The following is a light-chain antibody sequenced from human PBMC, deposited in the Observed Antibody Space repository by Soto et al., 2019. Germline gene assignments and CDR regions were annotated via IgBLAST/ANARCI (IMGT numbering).Light chain of an antibody. V-gene: IGKV4-1*01. Sequence: IVMTQSRDSLAVSLGERTTINCRSSQSVLHRSKRKNYLAWYQQKAGQPPKLLISWASTRESGVPDRFSDSGSGTDFTLTISSLQAEDVATYYCQQYYSGRTFGQGTKV. CDR2: WAS. J-gene: IGKJ1*01. CDR3: QQYYSGRT. CDR1: QSVLHRSKRKNY.